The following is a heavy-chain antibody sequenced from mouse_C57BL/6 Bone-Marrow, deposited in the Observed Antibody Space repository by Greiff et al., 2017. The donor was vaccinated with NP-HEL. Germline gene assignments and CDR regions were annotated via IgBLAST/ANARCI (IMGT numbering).Heavy chain of an antibody. CDR3: ARHGRGYFDV. CDR2: ISNGGGST. D-gene: IGHD4-1*01. V-gene: IGHV5-12*01. J-gene: IGHJ1*03. Sequence: EVQGVESGGGLVQPGGSLKLSCAASGFTFSDYYMYWVRQTPEKRLEWVAYISNGGGSTYYPDTVKGRFTISRDNAKNTLYLQMSRLKSEDTAMYYCARHGRGYFDVWGTGTTVTVSS. CDR1: GFTFSDYY.